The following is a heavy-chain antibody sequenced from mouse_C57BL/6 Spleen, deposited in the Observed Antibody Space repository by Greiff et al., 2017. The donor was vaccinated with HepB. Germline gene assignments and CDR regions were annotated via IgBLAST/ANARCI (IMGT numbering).Heavy chain of an antibody. CDR1: GFTFSDYG. CDR2: ISNLAYSI. V-gene: IGHV5-15*01. Sequence: EVQGVESGGGLVQPGGSLKLSCAASGFTFSDYGMAWVRQAPRKGPEWVAFISNLAYSIYYADTVTGRFTIARENAKHTLYLEMSSLRSEDTAMYYCARQGSSYYAMDYWGQGTSVTVSS. D-gene: IGHD1-1*01. J-gene: IGHJ4*01. CDR3: ARQGSSYYAMDY.